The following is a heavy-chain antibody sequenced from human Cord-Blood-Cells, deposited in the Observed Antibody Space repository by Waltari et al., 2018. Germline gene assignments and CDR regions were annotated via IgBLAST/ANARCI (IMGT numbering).Heavy chain of an antibody. CDR1: GGSFSGYY. V-gene: IGHV4-34*01. CDR2: INHSGST. J-gene: IGHJ2*01. Sequence: QVQLQQWGAGLLKPSETLSLTCAVYGGSFSGYYWSWIRQPPGKGLERIGEINHSGSTNYNPSRKSRVTISVDTSKNQFSLKLSSVTAADTAVYYCARRQGELSLYQAYWYFDLWGRGTLVTVSS. CDR3: ARRQGELSLYQAYWYFDL. D-gene: IGHD3-16*02.